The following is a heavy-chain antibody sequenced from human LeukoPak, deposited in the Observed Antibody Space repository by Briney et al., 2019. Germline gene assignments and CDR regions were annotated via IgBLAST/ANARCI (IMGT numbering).Heavy chain of an antibody. J-gene: IGHJ4*02. V-gene: IGHV3-7*01. D-gene: IGHD6-19*01. Sequence: GGSLRLSCAASGFTSGIYWMSWVRQAPGKGLEWVANIKQDGSEKYYVDSVRGRFTISRDNAKNSLYLQMNSLRAEDTAVYYCARDRGSSGWYEFDYWGQGTLVTVSS. CDR1: GFTSGIYW. CDR2: IKQDGSEK. CDR3: ARDRGSSGWYEFDY.